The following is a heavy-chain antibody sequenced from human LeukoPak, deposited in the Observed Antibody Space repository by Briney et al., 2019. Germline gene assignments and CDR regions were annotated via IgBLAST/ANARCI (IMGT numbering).Heavy chain of an antibody. D-gene: IGHD3-22*01. V-gene: IGHV3-23*01. J-gene: IGHJ4*02. Sequence: GGSLRLSCAASGFTFSSYAMSWVRQAPGKGLEWVSAISGSGGSTYYADSVKGRFTISRDNSKNTLYLQVNSLRAEDTAVYYCAKDLGEYYYDSSGYYPDYWGQGTLVTVSS. CDR2: ISGSGGST. CDR3: AKDLGEYYYDSSGYYPDY. CDR1: GFTFSSYA.